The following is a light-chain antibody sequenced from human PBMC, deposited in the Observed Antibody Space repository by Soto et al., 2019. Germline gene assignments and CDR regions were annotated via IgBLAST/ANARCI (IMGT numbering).Light chain of an antibody. J-gene: IGKJ4*01. CDR1: QSVSSY. V-gene: IGKV3-11*01. CDR3: QQRINGPPGLT. CDR2: DAS. Sequence: EIVLTQSPATLSLSPGERATLSCRASQSVSSYLAWYQQKPGQAPRLLIYDASNRATGIPARFSGSGSGTDFTLTISSLEPEDFAVYYGQQRINGPPGLTFGGGTKVEIK.